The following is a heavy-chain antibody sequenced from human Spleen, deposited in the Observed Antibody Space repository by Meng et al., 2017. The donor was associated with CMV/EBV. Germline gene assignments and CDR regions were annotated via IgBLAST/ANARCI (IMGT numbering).Heavy chain of an antibody. D-gene: IGHD1-1*01. CDR3: AGDRQVENGKLGAGSYFFDC. V-gene: IGHV3-21*01. Sequence: FSSYTMNWVRQAPGKGLEWVSYISSSSDYMYYADSVRGRFTISRDNAKNTLYLQMNTLGPEDTAVYYCAGDRQVENGKLGAGSYFFDCWGQGTLVTVSS. CDR2: ISSSSDYM. CDR1: FSSYT. J-gene: IGHJ4*02.